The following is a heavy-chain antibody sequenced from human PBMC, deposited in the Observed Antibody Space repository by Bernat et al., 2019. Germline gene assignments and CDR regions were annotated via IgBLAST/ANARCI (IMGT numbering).Heavy chain of an antibody. CDR2: INHSGST. CDR1: GGSFSGYY. Sequence: QVQLQQWGAGLLKPSETLSLTCAVYGGSFSGYYWSWIRQPPGKGLEWIGEINHSGSTNYNPSLKSRVTISVDTSKNQFSLKLSSVTAADTAVYYCARASLARTRYYFDYWGQGTLVTVSS. CDR3: ARASLARTRYYFDY. D-gene: IGHD6-6*01. J-gene: IGHJ4*02. V-gene: IGHV4-34*01.